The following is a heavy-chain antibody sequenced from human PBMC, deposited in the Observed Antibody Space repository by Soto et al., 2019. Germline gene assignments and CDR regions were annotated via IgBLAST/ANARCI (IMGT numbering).Heavy chain of an antibody. D-gene: IGHD7-27*01. V-gene: IGHV3-23*01. CDR1: GFTFRSYA. Sequence: XGSMRLSCAASGFTFRSYAMSWVRQAPGKGLEWVSAISGSGGSTYYADSVKGRFTISRDNSKKTLYLQMNSLRAEDTAVYYCACLGPPMKYWAQATLVTVSS. CDR3: ACLGPPMKY. CDR2: ISGSGGST. J-gene: IGHJ4*02.